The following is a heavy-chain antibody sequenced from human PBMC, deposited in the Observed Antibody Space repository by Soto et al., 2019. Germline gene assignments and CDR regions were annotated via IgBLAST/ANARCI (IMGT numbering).Heavy chain of an antibody. J-gene: IGHJ4*02. V-gene: IGHV4-34*01. CDR1: GGSFSGYY. CDR2: INHSGST. D-gene: IGHD3-16*02. Sequence: PSETLSLTCAVYGGSFSGYYWSWIRQPPGKGLEWIGEINHSGSTNYNPSLKSRVTISVDTSKNQFSLKLSSVTAADTAVYYCARGRDYIWGSYRPSTPLYYFYYWGQGTLVTVSS. CDR3: ARGRDYIWGSYRPSTPLYYFYY.